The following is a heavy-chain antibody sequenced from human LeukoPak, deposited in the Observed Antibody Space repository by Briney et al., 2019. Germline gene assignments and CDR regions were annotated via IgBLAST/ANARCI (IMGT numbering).Heavy chain of an antibody. Sequence: ASVKVSCKASGYTFTGYYMHWVRQAPGQGLEWMGWINPNSGGTNYAQKFQGRVTMTRDTSISTAYMELSSLRSEDTAVYYCARDRRYFHVSHYYMDVWGKGTTVTISS. D-gene: IGHD3-9*01. CDR3: ARDRRYFHVSHYYMDV. V-gene: IGHV1-2*02. CDR2: INPNSGGT. CDR1: GYTFTGYY. J-gene: IGHJ6*03.